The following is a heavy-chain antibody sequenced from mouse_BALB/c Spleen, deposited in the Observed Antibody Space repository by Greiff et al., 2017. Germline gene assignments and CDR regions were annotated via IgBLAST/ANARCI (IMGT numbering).Heavy chain of an antibody. CDR2: ISSGSSTI. CDR3: ARAGYYYGSSYGNYFDY. Sequence: EVQLVESGGGLVQPGGSRKLSCAASGFTFSSFGMHWVRQAPEKGLESVAYISSGSSTIYYADTVKGRFTISRDNPKNTLFLQMTSLRSEDTAMYYCARAGYYYGSSYGNYFDYWGQGTTLTVSS. CDR1: GFTFSSFG. J-gene: IGHJ2*01. D-gene: IGHD1-1*01. V-gene: IGHV5-17*02.